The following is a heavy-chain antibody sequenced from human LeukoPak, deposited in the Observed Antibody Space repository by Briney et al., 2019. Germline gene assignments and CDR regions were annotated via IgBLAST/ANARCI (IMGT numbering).Heavy chain of an antibody. Sequence: GGSLRLSCAASGFTFSSYAMSWVRQAPGKGLEWVSAISGSGGSTYYADSVKGRFTISRDNSKNTLYLQMNSLRAEDTAVYYCARVGCSSTSCHYYYYGMDVWGQGTTVTVSS. J-gene: IGHJ6*02. V-gene: IGHV3-23*01. CDR3: ARVGCSSTSCHYYYYGMDV. CDR2: ISGSGGST. CDR1: GFTFSSYA. D-gene: IGHD2-2*01.